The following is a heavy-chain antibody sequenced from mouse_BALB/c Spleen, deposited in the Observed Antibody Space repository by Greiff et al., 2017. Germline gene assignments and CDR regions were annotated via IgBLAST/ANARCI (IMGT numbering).Heavy chain of an antibody. Sequence: VQLQQSGAELVKPGASVKLSCTASGFNIKDTYMHWVKQRPEQGLEWIGRIDPANGNTKYDPKFQGKATITADTSSNTAYLQLSSLTSEDTAVYYWARHYDYDGFAYGGQGTLVTVAA. V-gene: IGHV14-3*02. CDR3: ARHYDYDGFAY. CDR2: IDPANGNT. D-gene: IGHD2-4*01. J-gene: IGHJ3*01. CDR1: GFNIKDTY.